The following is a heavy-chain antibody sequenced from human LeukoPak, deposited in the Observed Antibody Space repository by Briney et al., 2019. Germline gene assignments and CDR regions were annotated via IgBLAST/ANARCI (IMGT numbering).Heavy chain of an antibody. V-gene: IGHV4-61*02. J-gene: IGHJ5*02. D-gene: IGHD2-15*01. Sequence: SETLSLTCTVSGASISSDTYFWSWIRQPAGKGLEWIGRISSTGRTDYNPSLTSRVTISIDTSKNQLSMQLNSVTAADTAVYYCARAGAVVDNWFDPWAREPWSPSPQ. CDR3: ARAGAVVDNWFDP. CDR2: ISSTGRT. CDR1: GASISSDTYF.